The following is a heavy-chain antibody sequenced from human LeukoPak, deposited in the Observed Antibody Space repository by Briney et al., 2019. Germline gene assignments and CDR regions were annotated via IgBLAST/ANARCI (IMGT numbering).Heavy chain of an antibody. CDR1: GFTFDDYA. CDR3: AKDILAVAGLFDY. V-gene: IGHV3-9*01. D-gene: IGHD6-19*01. CDR2: ISWNSGSI. J-gene: IGHJ4*02. Sequence: GGSLRLSCAASGFTFDDYAMHWVRQAPGKGLEWVSGISWNSGSIGYADSVKGRFTISRDNAKNSLYLQMNSLRAEDTALYYCAKDILAVAGLFDYWGQGTLVTVSS.